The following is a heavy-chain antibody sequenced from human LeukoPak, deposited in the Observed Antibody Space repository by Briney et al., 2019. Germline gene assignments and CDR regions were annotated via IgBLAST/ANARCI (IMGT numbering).Heavy chain of an antibody. CDR1: GDSISSFY. CDR2: IYYSGIT. J-gene: IGHJ4*02. V-gene: IGHV4-59*08. CDR3: ARHGITYGYDY. Sequence: SETLPLTCIVSGDSISSFYWSWIRQPPGKGLEWIADIYYSGITKYNPSLKNRITMSLDTSKNQFSLELSSVTAADTAVYYCARHGITYGYDYWGQGTLVTVSS. D-gene: IGHD5-18*01.